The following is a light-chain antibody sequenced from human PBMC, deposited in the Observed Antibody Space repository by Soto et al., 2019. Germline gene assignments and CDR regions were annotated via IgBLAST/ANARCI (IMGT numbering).Light chain of an antibody. CDR1: QSISSY. V-gene: IGKV1-39*01. Sequence: DIQVTQSPSSLSASVGDRVTITCRASQSISSYLNWYQLKPGKAPKLLIYAASSLQSGVPSRFSGSGSGTDFTLTISSLLPEDFATYYCQQSYSTPLTFGGGTKVEIK. J-gene: IGKJ4*01. CDR2: AAS. CDR3: QQSYSTPLT.